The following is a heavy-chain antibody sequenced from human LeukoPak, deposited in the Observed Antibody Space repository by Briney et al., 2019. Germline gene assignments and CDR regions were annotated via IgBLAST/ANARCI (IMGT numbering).Heavy chain of an antibody. D-gene: IGHD3-22*01. CDR2: ISNDGGGT. CDR3: AKGSSGYFADL. V-gene: IGHV3-23*01. J-gene: IGHJ5*02. CDR1: GFIFNNYG. Sequence: GGSLRLSCAASGFIFNNYGLIWVRQAPGKGLEWVSAISNDGGGTTYADFVKGRFTISRDNSKNTLSLQMNSLRAEDTALYYCAKGSSGYFADLWGQGTLVTVSS.